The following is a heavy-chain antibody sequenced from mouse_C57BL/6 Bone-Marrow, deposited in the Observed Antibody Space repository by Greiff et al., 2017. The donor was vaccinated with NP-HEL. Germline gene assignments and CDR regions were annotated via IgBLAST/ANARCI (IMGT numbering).Heavy chain of an antibody. J-gene: IGHJ2*01. CDR3: ARGHYCPYFDY. Sequence: QVQLQQPGAELVRPGSSVKLSCKASGYTFTSYWMHWVKQRPIQGLEWIGNIDPSDSETHYNQKFKDKATLTVDKSSSTAYMQLSSLTSEDSAVYYCARGHYCPYFDYWGQGTTLTVSS. CDR1: GYTFTSYW. CDR2: IDPSDSET. V-gene: IGHV1-52*01. D-gene: IGHD1-1*01.